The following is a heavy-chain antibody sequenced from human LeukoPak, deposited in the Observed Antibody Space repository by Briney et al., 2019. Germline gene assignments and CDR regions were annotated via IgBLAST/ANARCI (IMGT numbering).Heavy chain of an antibody. D-gene: IGHD4-23*01. J-gene: IGHJ5*02. CDR3: ARDVTYHGGDWFDP. CDR2: ISSTASSI. V-gene: IGHV3-48*04. Sequence: PGGSLRLSCAASEFTFSSYSMSWVRQAPGKGLEWVSYISSTASSIYYADSVKGRFTISRDNAKNSLYLQMNSLRAEDTAVHYCARDVTYHGGDWFDPWGQGTLVTVSS. CDR1: EFTFSSYS.